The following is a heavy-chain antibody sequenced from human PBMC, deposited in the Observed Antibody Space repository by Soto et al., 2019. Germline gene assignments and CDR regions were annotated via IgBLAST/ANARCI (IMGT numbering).Heavy chain of an antibody. J-gene: IGHJ5*02. Sequence: SGPTLVNPTQTLTLTCTFSGFSLSTGGVAVAWIRQPPGKALEWLALIYWDDDKRYSPSLRSRLAITKDTSKNQVVLTMTNMDPVDTATYYCAHRRSDGSGSSHWFDPWGQGTLVTVSS. CDR2: IYWDDDK. V-gene: IGHV2-5*02. CDR1: GFSLSTGGVA. D-gene: IGHD3-10*01. CDR3: AHRRSDGSGSSHWFDP.